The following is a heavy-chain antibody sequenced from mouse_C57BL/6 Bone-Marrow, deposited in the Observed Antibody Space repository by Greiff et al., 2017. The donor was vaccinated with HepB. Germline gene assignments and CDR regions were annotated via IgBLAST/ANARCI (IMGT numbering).Heavy chain of an antibody. J-gene: IGHJ1*03. CDR3: AYYGSSSYWYFDV. CDR2: IDPSDSYT. Sequence: QVQLQQPGAELVKPGASVKLSCKASGYTFTSYWMQWVKQRPGQGLEWIGEIDPSDSYTNYNQKFKGKATLTVDTSSSTAYMQLSSLTSEDSAVYYCAYYGSSSYWYFDVWGTGTTVTVSS. V-gene: IGHV1-50*01. D-gene: IGHD1-1*01. CDR1: GYTFTSYW.